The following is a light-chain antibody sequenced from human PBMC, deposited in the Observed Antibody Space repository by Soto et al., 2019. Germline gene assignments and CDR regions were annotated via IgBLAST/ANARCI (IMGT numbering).Light chain of an antibody. Sequence: DIPMTQSPSSLSASVGDRVTITCRASQSISSYLNWYQQKPGKAPKLLIYAASSLQSGVPSRFSGSVSGTDFTLTISSLQPEDFATYYCQQSYSTPWTFGQGTKVEIK. CDR2: AAS. CDR1: QSISSY. V-gene: IGKV1-39*01. CDR3: QQSYSTPWT. J-gene: IGKJ1*01.